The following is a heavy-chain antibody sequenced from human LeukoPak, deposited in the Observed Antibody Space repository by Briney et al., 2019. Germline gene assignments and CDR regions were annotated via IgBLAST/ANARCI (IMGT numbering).Heavy chain of an antibody. J-gene: IGHJ3*02. Sequence: ASVKVSCKASGYTFTSYAMHWVRQAPGQRLEWMGWINAGDGNTKYSQKFQGRVTITRDTSASTAYMELSSLRSEDTAVYYCARDCRDIAVAVDAFDIWGQGTMVTVSS. V-gene: IGHV1-3*01. CDR1: GYTFTSYA. CDR3: ARDCRDIAVAVDAFDI. CDR2: INAGDGNT. D-gene: IGHD6-19*01.